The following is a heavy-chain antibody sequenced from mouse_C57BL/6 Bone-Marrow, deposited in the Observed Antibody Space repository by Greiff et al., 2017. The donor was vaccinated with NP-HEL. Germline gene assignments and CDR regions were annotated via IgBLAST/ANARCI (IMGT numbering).Heavy chain of an antibody. Sequence: EVKLQQSGPVLVKPGASVKMSCKASGYTFTDYYMNWVKQSHGKSLEWIGVINPYNGGTSYNQKFKGQSTLTVDKSSSTAYMELNSLTSEDSAVYDCARGSSYWYFDVWGTGTTVTVTS. D-gene: IGHD1-1*01. CDR3: ARGSSYWYFDV. V-gene: IGHV1-19*01. J-gene: IGHJ1*03. CDR2: INPYNGGT. CDR1: GYTFTDYY.